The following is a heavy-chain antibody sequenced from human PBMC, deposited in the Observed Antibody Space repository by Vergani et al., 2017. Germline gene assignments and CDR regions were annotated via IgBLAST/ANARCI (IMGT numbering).Heavy chain of an antibody. CDR2: IHTSGST. CDR3: ARRSCLGFSCYKPLFDY. V-gene: IGHV4-61*02. CDR1: GGSINSHNYY. Sequence: QVQLQESGPGLVKPSQTLSLTCTVSGGSINSHNYYWSWIRQPAGKGLEWIGRIHTSGSTNYNPSLKSRVTMSEDTSKNQFSLNLTSVTAADTAVYFCARRSCLGFSCYKPLFDYLGQGILVTVSS. J-gene: IGHJ4*02. D-gene: IGHD1-1*01.